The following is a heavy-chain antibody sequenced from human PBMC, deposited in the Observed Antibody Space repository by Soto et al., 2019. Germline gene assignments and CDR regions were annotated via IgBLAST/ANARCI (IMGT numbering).Heavy chain of an antibody. V-gene: IGHV3-30-3*01. J-gene: IGHJ6*02. D-gene: IGHD6-6*01. CDR3: AIEYPTSSAGLDV. CDR1: GFTFSSYA. CDR2: ISNDGSNQ. Sequence: QVQLVESGGGVVQPGRSLRLSCAASGFTFSSYAMHWVRQAPGKGLEWVAVISNDGSNQYYGDSVKGRFTISRDKSENTLYLQMNSLRAEDTAVYYCAIEYPTSSAGLDVWGQGTTVTVS.